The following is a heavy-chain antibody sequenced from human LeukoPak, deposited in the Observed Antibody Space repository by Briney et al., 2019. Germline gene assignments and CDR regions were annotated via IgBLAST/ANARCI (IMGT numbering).Heavy chain of an antibody. V-gene: IGHV3-30*18. CDR3: AKDMILTGYYRRHHTPPDFDY. CDR2: ISYDGSNK. Sequence: GRSLRLSCAASGFTFSSYGMHWVRQAPGKGLEWVAVISYDGSNKYYAGSVKGRFTISRDNSKNTLYLQMNSLRAEDTAVYYCAKDMILTGYYRRHHTPPDFDYWGQGTLVTVSS. CDR1: GFTFSSYG. J-gene: IGHJ4*02. D-gene: IGHD3-9*01.